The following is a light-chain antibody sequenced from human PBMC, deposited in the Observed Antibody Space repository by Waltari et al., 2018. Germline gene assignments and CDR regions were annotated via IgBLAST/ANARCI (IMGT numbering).Light chain of an antibody. CDR1: QSVSSY. Sequence: EIVLTQSPATLSLSPGERATLSCRASQSVSSYLAWYQQKPGQAPRLLIYDASNRAPGIPARFSGSGSGTDFTLTISSLEPEDFAVYYCQQRSNWQGLTFGGGTKVEIK. V-gene: IGKV3-11*01. J-gene: IGKJ4*01. CDR2: DAS. CDR3: QQRSNWQGLT.